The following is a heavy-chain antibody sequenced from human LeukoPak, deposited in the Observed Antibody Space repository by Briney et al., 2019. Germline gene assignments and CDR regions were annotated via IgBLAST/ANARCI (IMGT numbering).Heavy chain of an antibody. D-gene: IGHD1-14*01. J-gene: IGHJ4*02. V-gene: IGHV4-4*07. Sequence: SETLSLTCTVSGGSISSYYWSWIRQPARKGLGWIGRIYTSGSTNYNPSLKSRVTMSVDTSKNQFSLKLSSVTAADTAVYYCARESLGIGFDYWGQGTLVTVSS. CDR2: IYTSGST. CDR3: ARESLGIGFDY. CDR1: GGSISSYY.